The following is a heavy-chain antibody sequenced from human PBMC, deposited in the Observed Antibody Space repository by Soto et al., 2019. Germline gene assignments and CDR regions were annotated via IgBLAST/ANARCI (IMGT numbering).Heavy chain of an antibody. CDR1: GGSISRAAYY. J-gene: IGHJ4*02. Sequence: SETLSLTCTVSGGSISRAAYYWRWIRQPPGKELEWIGYIYYSGSTNYNPSLKSRVTISLDTSKNRFSLKVRSVTAADTAVYYCARSWGSYREIDYWGQGTLVTVS. V-gene: IGHV4-61*08. D-gene: IGHD3-16*02. CDR2: IYYSGST. CDR3: ARSWGSYREIDY.